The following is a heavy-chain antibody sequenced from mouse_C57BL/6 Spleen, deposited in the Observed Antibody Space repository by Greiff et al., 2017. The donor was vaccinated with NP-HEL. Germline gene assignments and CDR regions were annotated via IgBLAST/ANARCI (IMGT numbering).Heavy chain of an antibody. D-gene: IGHD1-1*01. Sequence: EVQLVESGPELVKPGASVKLSCTASGYSFTDYNMNWVQQSNGKSLAWIGVINPNSGTTSYNQKFKGKATLTVDQSSSTAYMQLNSLTSEDSAVDYGARQGGSNFDYGGQGTTLTVSS. CDR3: ARQGGSNFDY. V-gene: IGHV1-39*01. CDR1: GYSFTDYN. CDR2: INPNSGTT. J-gene: IGHJ2*01.